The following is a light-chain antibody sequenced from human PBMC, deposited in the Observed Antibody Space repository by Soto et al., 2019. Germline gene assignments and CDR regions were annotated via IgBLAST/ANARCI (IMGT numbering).Light chain of an antibody. CDR1: QSVSSY. CDR2: DES. J-gene: IGKJ5*01. CDR3: QKRSNWPIT. Sequence: EIVLTQSPATLSLSPGEGATLSCSASQSVSSYLAWYQQKPGQAPRLLIYDESNRATGIQARFSGSGSGTDLALTIRSIEPEDFAVYYCQKRSNWPITFGQGKRLEIK. V-gene: IGKV3-11*01.